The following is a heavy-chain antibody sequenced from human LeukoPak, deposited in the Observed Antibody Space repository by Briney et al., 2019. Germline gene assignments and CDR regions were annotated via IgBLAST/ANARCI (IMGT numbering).Heavy chain of an antibody. J-gene: IGHJ4*02. Sequence: PGASVKVSCKASGYTFTSYGFSWVRQAPGQGLEWMGWISAYNGNTNYAQKLQGRVTMTTDTSTSTACMELRSLRSDDTAVYYCARARDRWELPPYFDYWGQGTLVTVSS. V-gene: IGHV1-18*01. CDR1: GYTFTSYG. D-gene: IGHD1-26*01. CDR2: ISAYNGNT. CDR3: ARARDRWELPPYFDY.